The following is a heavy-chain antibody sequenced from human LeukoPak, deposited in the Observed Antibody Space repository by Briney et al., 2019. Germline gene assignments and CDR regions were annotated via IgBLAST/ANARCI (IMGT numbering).Heavy chain of an antibody. J-gene: IGHJ4*02. Sequence: GGGLPLSSDGSGFAFSNYWMGWVRPAPGKGRQWVANIKTDGSEKYYVTSVKGRFTISRDNAKNSLYLQMNRLRAEDTAVYYCARNLPAAAYWGQGTLVTVPS. CDR2: IKTDGSEK. CDR1: GFAFSNYW. D-gene: IGHD2-2*01. V-gene: IGHV3-7*01. CDR3: ARNLPAAAY.